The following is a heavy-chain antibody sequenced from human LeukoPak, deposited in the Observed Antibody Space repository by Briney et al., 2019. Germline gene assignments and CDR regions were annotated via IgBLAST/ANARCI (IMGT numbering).Heavy chain of an antibody. CDR3: ARRPTGDPKFDY. Sequence: PSETLSLTCSVSGGSISNYFWTWIRQPPGKGLEWISYIYSSGSTYYNPSLKSRVTISVDTSKNRFSLKLSTVTAADTAVYYCARRPTGDPKFDYWGQGTLVTVSS. CDR2: IYSSGST. CDR1: GGSISNYF. J-gene: IGHJ4*02. V-gene: IGHV4-59*08. D-gene: IGHD7-27*01.